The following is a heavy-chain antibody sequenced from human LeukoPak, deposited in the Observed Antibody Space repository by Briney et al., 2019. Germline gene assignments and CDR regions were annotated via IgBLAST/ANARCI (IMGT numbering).Heavy chain of an antibody. CDR3: VRGGESTWS. CDR2: IKQDGTET. J-gene: IGHJ5*02. V-gene: IGHV3-7*01. CDR1: GFTFSSYW. Sequence: PGGSLRLSCAASGFTFSSYWMNWVRQAPGKGLEWVAIIKQDGTETFYVDSVKGRFTISRDDAKNTLYLQMNSLRAEDTAVYYCVRGGESTWSWGQGTLVTVSS. D-gene: IGHD2-15*01.